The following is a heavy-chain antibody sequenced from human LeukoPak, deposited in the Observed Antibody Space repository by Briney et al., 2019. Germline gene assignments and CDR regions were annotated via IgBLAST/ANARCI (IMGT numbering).Heavy chain of an antibody. Sequence: GGSLRLSCAASAFTFSDYDMSWIRQAPGKGLEWVSYINSSGTYTNNADSVKGRFTTSRDNSKNTLYLHMNSLRAEDTAVYYCAKLPREYCSSTSCPNWFDTWGQGTLVTVSS. CDR1: AFTFSDYD. CDR3: AKLPREYCSSTSCPNWFDT. J-gene: IGHJ5*02. CDR2: INSSGTYT. D-gene: IGHD2-2*01. V-gene: IGHV3-11*03.